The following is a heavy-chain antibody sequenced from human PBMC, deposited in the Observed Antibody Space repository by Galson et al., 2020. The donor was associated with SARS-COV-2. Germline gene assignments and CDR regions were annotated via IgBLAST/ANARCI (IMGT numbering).Heavy chain of an antibody. Sequence: SETLSLTCAVSGGSISSGGYSWSWIRQPPGKGLEWIGYIYHSGSTYYNPSLKSRVTISVDRSKNQFSLKLSSVTAADTAVYYCASDTAGGGGRPYGMDVWGQGTTVTVSS. D-gene: IGHD6-13*01. CDR3: ASDTAGGGGRPYGMDV. CDR1: GGSISSGGYS. CDR2: IYHSGST. V-gene: IGHV4-30-2*01. J-gene: IGHJ6*02.